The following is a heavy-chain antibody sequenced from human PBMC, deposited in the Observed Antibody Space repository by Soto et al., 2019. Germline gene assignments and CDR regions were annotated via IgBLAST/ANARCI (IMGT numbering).Heavy chain of an antibody. J-gene: IGHJ4*02. Sequence: QVQLVQSGAEVKKPGSSVKVSCKASGGTFSSYSINWVRQAPGQGLEWMGEIIPIFGTANYAQKFQGRVTRTADESTSTAYMGLSSRRSEDTAVYYCARDGGRHSGGIDYWGQGTLVTVSS. CDR2: IIPIFGTA. CDR1: GGTFSSYS. D-gene: IGHD1-26*01. CDR3: ARDGGRHSGGIDY. V-gene: IGHV1-69*01.